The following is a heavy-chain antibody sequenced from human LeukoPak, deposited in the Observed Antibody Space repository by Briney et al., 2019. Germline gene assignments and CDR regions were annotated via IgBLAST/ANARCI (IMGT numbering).Heavy chain of an antibody. CDR2: IYTSGST. CDR3: ARDRYSSGWEVDYYYYYMDV. J-gene: IGHJ6*03. V-gene: IGHV4-61*02. CDR1: GGSISSGSYY. D-gene: IGHD6-19*01. Sequence: PSETLSLTCTVSGGSISSGSYYWSWIRQPAGKGLEWIGRIYTSGSTNYNPSLKSRVTISVDTSKNQFSLKLSSVTAADTAVYYCARDRYSSGWEVDYYYYYMDVWGKGTTVTISS.